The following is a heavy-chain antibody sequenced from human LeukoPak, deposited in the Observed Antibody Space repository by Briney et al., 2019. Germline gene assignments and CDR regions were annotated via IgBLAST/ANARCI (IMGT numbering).Heavy chain of an antibody. J-gene: IGHJ4*02. D-gene: IGHD4-11*01. Sequence: SGGSLRLSCAASGLTFGSYAMSWVRQAPGKGLEWVSEISGGGSTYYADSVKGRFTISRDNSKNTLYLQMNSLRAEDTAVYYCAKRSGTTGGSFDYWGQGTLVTVSS. CDR1: GLTFGSYA. CDR2: ISGGGST. V-gene: IGHV3-23*01. CDR3: AKRSGTTGGSFDY.